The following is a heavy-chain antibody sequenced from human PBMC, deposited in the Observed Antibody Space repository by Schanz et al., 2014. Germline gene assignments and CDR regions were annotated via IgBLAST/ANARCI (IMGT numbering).Heavy chain of an antibody. J-gene: IGHJ3*01. CDR2: ISAYNGHT. CDR1: GYTFISYG. D-gene: IGHD2-8*02. CDR3: ATMWGYCTATACQILEVLDV. Sequence: QVQLVQSGAEVKKPGASVKVSCKASGYTFISYGIKWVRQAPGQGLEWMGWISAYNGHTDYAQKLQGRVTLTTDTSTSTAYMELSSLRPEDTAVYYCATMWGYCTATACQILEVLDVWGQGTMVTVSS. V-gene: IGHV1-18*01.